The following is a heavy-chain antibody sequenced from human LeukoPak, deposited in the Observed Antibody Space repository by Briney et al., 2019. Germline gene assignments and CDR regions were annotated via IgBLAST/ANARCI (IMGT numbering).Heavy chain of an antibody. V-gene: IGHV1-18*01. CDR1: GYSFTSFG. J-gene: IGHJ5*02. CDR3: ARGLSPHVVRMAGDWFDL. D-gene: IGHD5-24*01. Sequence: GASVKVSCKASGYSFTSFGITWVRQAPGEGLEWIGWISPYNGNTNSARKFQGRVTMTADTSTSTVFLEMRRLTSDDSAIYYCARGLSPHVVRMAGDWFDLWGQGTLVTVSS. CDR2: ISPYNGNT.